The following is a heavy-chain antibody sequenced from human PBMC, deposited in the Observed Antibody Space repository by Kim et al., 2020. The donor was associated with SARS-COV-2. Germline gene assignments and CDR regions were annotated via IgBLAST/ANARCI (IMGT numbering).Heavy chain of an antibody. CDR2: TYYRSNWYN. D-gene: IGHD3-10*01. V-gene: IGHV6-1*01. Sequence: SQTLSLTCAISGDSVSSNRAAWNWIRQSPSRGLEWLGRTYYRSNWYNDFALFVQSRITISPDTSKNQFSLQLNSVTPDDTAVYFCARGRPSYYGMDVWGQGTTVTVSS. J-gene: IGHJ6*02. CDR3: ARGRPSYYGMDV. CDR1: GDSVSSNRAA.